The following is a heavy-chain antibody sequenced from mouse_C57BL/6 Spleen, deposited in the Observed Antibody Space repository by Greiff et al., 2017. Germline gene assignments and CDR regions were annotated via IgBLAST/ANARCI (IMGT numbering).Heavy chain of an antibody. Sequence: DVMLVESGGGLVKPGGSLKLSCAASGFTFSDYGMHWVRQAPEKGLEWVAYISSGSSTIYYADTVKGRFTISRDNAKNTLFLQMTSLRSEDTAMYYCARHYGSSYVGWYFDVWGTGTTVTVSS. CDR1: GFTFSDYG. CDR3: ARHYGSSYVGWYFDV. CDR2: ISSGSSTI. D-gene: IGHD1-1*01. V-gene: IGHV5-17*01. J-gene: IGHJ1*03.